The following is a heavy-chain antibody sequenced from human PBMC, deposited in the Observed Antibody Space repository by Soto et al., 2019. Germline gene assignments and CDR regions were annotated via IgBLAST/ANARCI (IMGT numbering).Heavy chain of an antibody. CDR3: ATAGNYRLDN. Sequence: GGSLRLSYAASAFSFRTSWMHWVRQAPGEGLVWVSRINPDGRTINYADSVKGRFTISRDNAKNTLYLQMNILRVEDTAVYFCATAGNYRLDNWGLGTLVTGSS. D-gene: IGHD1-1*01. CDR1: AFSFRTSW. V-gene: IGHV3-74*01. CDR2: INPDGRTI. J-gene: IGHJ4*02.